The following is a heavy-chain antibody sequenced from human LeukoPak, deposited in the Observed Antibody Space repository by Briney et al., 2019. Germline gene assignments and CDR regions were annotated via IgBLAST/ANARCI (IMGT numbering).Heavy chain of an antibody. CDR1: GYTFTSYD. V-gene: IGHV1-8*03. CDR3: ARVNYYYYMDV. Sequence: ASVKVSCKASGYTFTSYDINWVRQATGQGLEWMGWMNPNSGGTGYAQKFQGRVTTTRNTSISTAYMELSSLRSEDTAVYYCARVNYYYYMDVWGKGTTVTVSS. CDR2: MNPNSGGT. J-gene: IGHJ6*03.